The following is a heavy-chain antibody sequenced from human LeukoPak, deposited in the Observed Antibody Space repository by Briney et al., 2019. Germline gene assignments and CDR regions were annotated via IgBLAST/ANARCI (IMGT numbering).Heavy chain of an antibody. D-gene: IGHD3-22*01. CDR3: ARGYYDSSGYPFDY. Sequence: GGSLRLSCAASGFTVSSNYMSWVRQAPGKGLEWVSVIYSGGSTYYADSVKGRFTISRDNPKNTLYLQMNSLRAEDTAVYYCARGYYDSSGYPFDYWGQGTLVTVSS. J-gene: IGHJ4*02. CDR1: GFTVSSNY. V-gene: IGHV3-53*01. CDR2: IYSGGST.